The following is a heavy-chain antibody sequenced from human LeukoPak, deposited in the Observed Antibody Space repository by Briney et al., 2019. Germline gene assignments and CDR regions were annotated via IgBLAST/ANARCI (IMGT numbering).Heavy chain of an antibody. Sequence: GRSLRLSCAASGFTFSSYGMHWVRQAPGKGLEWVAVIWYDGSNKYYADSVKGRFTISRDNSKNTLYLQMNSLRAEDTAVYYRAKLRGRYGDYGYYFDYWGQGTLVTVSS. CDR1: GFTFSSYG. V-gene: IGHV3-33*06. D-gene: IGHD4-17*01. CDR2: IWYDGSNK. J-gene: IGHJ4*02. CDR3: AKLRGRYGDYGYYFDY.